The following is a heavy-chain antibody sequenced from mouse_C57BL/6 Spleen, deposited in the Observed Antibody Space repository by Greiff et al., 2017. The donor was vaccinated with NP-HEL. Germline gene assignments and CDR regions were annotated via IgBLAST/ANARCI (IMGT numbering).Heavy chain of an antibody. CDR1: GYTFTSYG. Sequence: VKLVESGAELARPGASVKLSCKASGYTFTSYGISWVKQRTGQGLEWIGEIYPRSGNTYYNEKFKGKATLTADKSSSTAYMELRSLTSEDSAVYFCARSGYTAYWGQGTLVTVSA. CDR3: ARSGYTAY. CDR2: IYPRSGNT. J-gene: IGHJ3*01. V-gene: IGHV1-81*01. D-gene: IGHD4-1*01.